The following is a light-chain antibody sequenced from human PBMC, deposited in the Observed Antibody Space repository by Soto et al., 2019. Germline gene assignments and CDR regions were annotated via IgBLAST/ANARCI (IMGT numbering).Light chain of an antibody. CDR2: GVT. CDR1: RTISTNY. J-gene: IGKJ2*03. V-gene: IGKV3-20*01. CDR3: QQYGSSPYS. Sequence: KVVTNSSCALSLSKEERATRSCGASRTISTNYAAWYKQKPGQVPRLLIYGVTNRVTGIPERFSGSGSGTEFTLTISSLEPEDFALYYCQQYGSSPYSLGQGTKVDIK.